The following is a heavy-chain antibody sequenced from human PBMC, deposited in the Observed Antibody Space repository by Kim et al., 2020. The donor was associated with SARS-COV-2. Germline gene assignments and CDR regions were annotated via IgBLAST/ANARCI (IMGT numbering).Heavy chain of an antibody. J-gene: IGHJ6*02. Sequence: GGSLRLSCVVSGFIFSDHYMDWVRQAPGKGLEWVGRTRNKANSYTTEYAASVKGRFTASRDDSRNSLYLQMNSLRTEDTAVYYCTRGLVGTTPPFPFYGMDIWGQGTTVTVSS. CDR3: TRGLVGTTPPFPFYGMDI. CDR1: GFIFSDHY. CDR2: TRNKANSYTT. V-gene: IGHV3-72*01. D-gene: IGHD1-26*01.